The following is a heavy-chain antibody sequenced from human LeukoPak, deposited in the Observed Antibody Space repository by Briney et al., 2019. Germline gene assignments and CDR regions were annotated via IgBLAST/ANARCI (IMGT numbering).Heavy chain of an antibody. CDR2: IMPIFGTA. J-gene: IGHJ6*03. Sequence: SVKVTCKASGGTFSSYAISWVRQAPEQGLEWMGGIMPIFGTANYAQKFQGRVTITADKSTSTAYMELSSLRSEDTAVYYCAASGFGFGELPSYFYYYMDVWGKGTTVTISS. D-gene: IGHD3-10*01. CDR3: AASGFGFGELPSYFYYYMDV. V-gene: IGHV1-69*06. CDR1: GGTFSSYA.